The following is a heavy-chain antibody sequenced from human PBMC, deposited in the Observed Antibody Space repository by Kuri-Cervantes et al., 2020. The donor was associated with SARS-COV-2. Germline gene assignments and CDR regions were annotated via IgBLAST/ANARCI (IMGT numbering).Heavy chain of an antibody. V-gene: IGHV3-11*01. J-gene: IGHJ4*02. CDR3: ARVPYYYDSSGYYYEELDY. Sequence: GGSLRLSCTASGFIFSDFYMTWIRQAPGKGLEWISSIGPSGTFKHYADSVKGRFTISRDNAKNSLYLQMSSLRGDGTAVYYCARVPYYYDSSGYYYEELDYWGQGTLVTVSS. D-gene: IGHD3-22*01. CDR2: IGPSGTFK. CDR1: GFIFSDFY.